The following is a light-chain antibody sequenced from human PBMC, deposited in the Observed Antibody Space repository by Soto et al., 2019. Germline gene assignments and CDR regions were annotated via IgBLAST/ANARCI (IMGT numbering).Light chain of an antibody. Sequence: VLTQSPATLSVSPGESVTLSCRASQSVRSSLAWYQQNPGQAPRLLIYDASTRATGIPVRFSGSGSGTEFTLTISGLQSDDLAVYYCQQYNNWPPWTFGQGTKVDIK. J-gene: IGKJ1*01. CDR1: QSVRSS. CDR3: QQYNNWPPWT. CDR2: DAS. V-gene: IGKV3-15*01.